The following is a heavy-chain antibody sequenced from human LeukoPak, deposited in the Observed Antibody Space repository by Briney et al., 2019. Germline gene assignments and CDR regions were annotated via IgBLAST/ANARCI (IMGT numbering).Heavy chain of an antibody. CDR2: ISDGGST. J-gene: IGHJ4*02. V-gene: IGHV4-59*08. CDR1: GGSISSYY. CDR3: ARRGGTVVGDTGYHYWYFDN. Sequence: SETLSLTCTVSGGSISSYYWSWVRQFPGKGLEGIGYISDGGSTNYSPSLESRVTISVDTSKNKFFLILSSVTAADTAVYYCARRGGTVVGDTGYHYWYFDNWGQGTLVTVSS. D-gene: IGHD5-12*01.